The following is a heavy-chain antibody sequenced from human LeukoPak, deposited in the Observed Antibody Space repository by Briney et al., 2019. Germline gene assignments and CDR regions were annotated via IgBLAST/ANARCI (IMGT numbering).Heavy chain of an antibody. CDR1: GGTFSSYA. D-gene: IGHD3-10*01. CDR3: ARAEVRFGEYYYYMDV. V-gene: IGHV1-69*05. CDR2: IIPIFGTA. J-gene: IGHJ6*03. Sequence: SVKVSCKASGGTFSSYAISWVRQAPGQGLEWMGGIIPIFGTANYAQKFHGRVTITTDESTSTAYMELSSLRSEDTAVYYCARAEVRFGEYYYYMDVWGKGTTVTVSS.